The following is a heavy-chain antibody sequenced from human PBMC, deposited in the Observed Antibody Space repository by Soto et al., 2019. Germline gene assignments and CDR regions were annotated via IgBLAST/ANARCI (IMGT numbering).Heavy chain of an antibody. CDR3: AKDAGGSSYFDY. Sequence: QVQLVESGGGVVQPGRSLRLSCAASGFTFSSYGMHWVRQAPGKGLEWVAVISYDGSNEYYADSVKGRFTISRDNSKNTLYLKMNGLRAEDTAVYYCAKDAGGSSYFDYWGQGTLVTVSS. D-gene: IGHD1-26*01. CDR1: GFTFSSYG. J-gene: IGHJ4*02. CDR2: ISYDGSNE. V-gene: IGHV3-30*18.